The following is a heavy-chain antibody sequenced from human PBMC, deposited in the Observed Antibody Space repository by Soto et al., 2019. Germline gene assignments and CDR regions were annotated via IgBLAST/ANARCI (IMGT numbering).Heavy chain of an antibody. Sequence: ASVKVSCKASGYTFTSYYMHWVRQAPGQGLEWMGIINPSGGSTSYAQKFQGRVTMTRDTSTSTVYMELSSLRSEDTAVYYCARDYYYGSGSYRPTDVWGQGTTVTVSS. D-gene: IGHD3-10*01. J-gene: IGHJ6*02. V-gene: IGHV1-46*01. CDR1: GYTFTSYY. CDR3: ARDYYYGSGSYRPTDV. CDR2: INPSGGST.